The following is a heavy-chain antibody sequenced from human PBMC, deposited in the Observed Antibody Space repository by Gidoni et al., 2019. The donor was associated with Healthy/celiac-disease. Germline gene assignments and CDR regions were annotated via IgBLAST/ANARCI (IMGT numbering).Heavy chain of an antibody. J-gene: IGHJ3*02. D-gene: IGHD1-1*01. Sequence: QVQLVQSGAEVKKPGASVKGSCKASGYTSTSYYMHWVRQAPGQGLEWMGIDNPSGGSTSYAQKFQGRVTMTRDTSTSTVYMELSSLRSEDTAVYYCARPRNPTGFAFDIWGQGTMVTVSS. V-gene: IGHV1-46*01. CDR1: GYTSTSYY. CDR2: DNPSGGST. CDR3: ARPRNPTGFAFDI.